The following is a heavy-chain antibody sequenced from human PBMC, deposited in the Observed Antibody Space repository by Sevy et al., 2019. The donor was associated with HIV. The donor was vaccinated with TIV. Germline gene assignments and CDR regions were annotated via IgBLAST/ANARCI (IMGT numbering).Heavy chain of an antibody. D-gene: IGHD5-18*01. CDR2: LKQEGSEE. Sequence: GESLKISCAASGFSFSIYWMTWVRQAQGKGLGWVAPLKQEGSEEDNVDSLKGGLTISRDNAKNSLFLQMNSLSAEDTAVYYCVREGLGGYSYSLDYWGHGPLVTVSS. V-gene: IGHV3-7*01. CDR3: VREGLGGYSYSLDY. J-gene: IGHJ4*01. CDR1: GFSFSIYW.